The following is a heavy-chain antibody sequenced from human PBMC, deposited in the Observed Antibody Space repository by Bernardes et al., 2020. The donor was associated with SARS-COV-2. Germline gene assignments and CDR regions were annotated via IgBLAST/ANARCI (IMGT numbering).Heavy chain of an antibody. V-gene: IGHV3-7*01. D-gene: IGHD3-22*01. CDR1: GFTFRSYW. CDR3: ARAREPTNYYDSSGHFDC. J-gene: IGHJ4*02. Sequence: GGSLRLSCAASGFTFRSYWMSWVRQAPGKGLEWVANIKQDGREKYYVDSVKGRFTISRDNAKNSLYLQMNSLRAEDTAVYYCARAREPTNYYDSSGHFDCWGQGTLVTVSP. CDR2: IKQDGREK.